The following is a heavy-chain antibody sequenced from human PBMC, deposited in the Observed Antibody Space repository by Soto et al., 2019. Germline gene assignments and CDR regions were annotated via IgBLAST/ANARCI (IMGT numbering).Heavy chain of an antibody. V-gene: IGHV3-23*01. Sequence: GGSLRLSCAAPGFTFSSYAMSWVRQAPGKGLEWVSAISGSGGSTYYADSVKGRFTISRDNSKNTLYLQMNSLRAEDAAVYYCAKDRGYCISTSCYSMAFDYWGQGTLVTVSS. CDR2: ISGSGGST. CDR3: AKDRGYCISTSCYSMAFDY. D-gene: IGHD2-2*01. J-gene: IGHJ4*02. CDR1: GFTFSSYA.